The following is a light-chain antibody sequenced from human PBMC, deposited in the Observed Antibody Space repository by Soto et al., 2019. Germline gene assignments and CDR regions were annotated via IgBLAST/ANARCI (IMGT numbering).Light chain of an antibody. V-gene: IGKV1-5*03. CDR2: KAS. Sequence: DIQMTQSPSTLSASVGDRVTITCRASQSIGSWLAWYQQKPGKAPKLLIYKASSLESGVPSRFSGSGSGTEFILTISSLQPDDFATYYCQQYNTYTWTFGQGTKVEIK. CDR1: QSIGSW. J-gene: IGKJ1*01. CDR3: QQYNTYTWT.